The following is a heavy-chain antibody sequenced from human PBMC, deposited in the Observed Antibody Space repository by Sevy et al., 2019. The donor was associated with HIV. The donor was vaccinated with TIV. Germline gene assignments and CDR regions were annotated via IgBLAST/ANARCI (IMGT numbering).Heavy chain of an antibody. Sequence: GGSLRLSCAASGFTFSSYAMSWVRQAPGKGLEWVSAISGSGGSTYYADSVKGRFTISRDNSKNTLYLQMNSLRAEDKAVSYCARCGLGELRLYYYYMDVWGKGTTVTVSS. D-gene: IGHD1-26*01. CDR2: ISGSGGST. J-gene: IGHJ6*03. V-gene: IGHV3-23*01. CDR3: ARCGLGELRLYYYYMDV. CDR1: GFTFSSYA.